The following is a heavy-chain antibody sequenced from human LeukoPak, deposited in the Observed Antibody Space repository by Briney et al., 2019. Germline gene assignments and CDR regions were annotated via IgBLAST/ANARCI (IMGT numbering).Heavy chain of an antibody. CDR3: AKNGPNYGDYSFDY. CDR2: ITWNSDNI. V-gene: IGHV3-9*03. Sequence: PGGSLRLSCAASGFTFDDYAMHWVRQAPGKGLEWVSGITWNSDNIEYADSVKGRFTISRDNAKNSLYLQMNSLRAEDMALYYCAKNGPNYGDYSFDYWGQGTLVTVSS. J-gene: IGHJ4*02. CDR1: GFTFDDYA. D-gene: IGHD4-17*01.